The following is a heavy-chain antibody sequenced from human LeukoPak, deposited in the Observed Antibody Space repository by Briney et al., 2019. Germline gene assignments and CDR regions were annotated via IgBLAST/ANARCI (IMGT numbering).Heavy chain of an antibody. CDR1: GYSFTSYW. CDR2: MYPGDSDT. D-gene: IGHD2-2*01. V-gene: IGHV5-51*01. J-gene: IGHJ4*02. CDR3: ASAPIVVVPAATYFDS. Sequence: GESLKISCKGSGYSFTSYWIGWVREMPGRVLEWMGIMYPGDSDTKYSPSFQGQSTISADTSTSTTSLQWSSLKASDTAMYYCASAPIVVVPAATYFDSWGQGTLVTVSS.